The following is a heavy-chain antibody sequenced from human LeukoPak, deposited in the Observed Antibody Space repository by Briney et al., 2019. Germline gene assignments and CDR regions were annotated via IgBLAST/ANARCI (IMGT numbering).Heavy chain of an antibody. J-gene: IGHJ5*02. CDR3: AREIVAERSNWFDP. CDR2: IYYSGST. CDR1: GGSISSGGYY. D-gene: IGHD3-16*02. Sequence: SETLSLTCTVSGGSISSGGYYWSWIRQHPGKGLEWIGYIYYSGSTYYNPSLKSRVTISVDTSKNQFSLKLSSVTAADTAVYYCAREIVAERSNWFDPWGQGTLVTVSS. V-gene: IGHV4-31*03.